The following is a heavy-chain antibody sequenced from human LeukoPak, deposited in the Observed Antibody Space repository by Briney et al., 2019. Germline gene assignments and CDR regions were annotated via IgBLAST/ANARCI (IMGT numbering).Heavy chain of an antibody. V-gene: IGHV4-34*01. Sequence: SETLSLTCAVYGGSFSGYYWSWIRQPPGKGLEWIGEINHSGSTNYNPSLKSRVTMSVDTSKNQFSLKLSSVTAADTAVYYCARDKATGTTGFDYWGQGTLVTVSS. CDR2: INHSGST. J-gene: IGHJ4*02. CDR1: GGSFSGYY. D-gene: IGHD1-7*01. CDR3: ARDKATGTTGFDY.